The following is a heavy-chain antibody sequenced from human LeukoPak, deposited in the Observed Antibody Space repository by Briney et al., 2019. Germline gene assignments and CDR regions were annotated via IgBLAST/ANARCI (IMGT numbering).Heavy chain of an antibody. D-gene: IGHD5-18*01. CDR3: ARASWRQPWLLDY. Sequence: SETLSLTCTVSGDSFSSSPYYWGWIRQPPGKGLEWIGTIYHSGSTYYNPSLKSRVTISVDTSKNQFSLKLSSVTAADTAVYFCARASWRQPWLLDYWGQGTLVTVSS. V-gene: IGHV4-39*01. J-gene: IGHJ4*02. CDR1: GDSFSSSPYY. CDR2: IYHSGST.